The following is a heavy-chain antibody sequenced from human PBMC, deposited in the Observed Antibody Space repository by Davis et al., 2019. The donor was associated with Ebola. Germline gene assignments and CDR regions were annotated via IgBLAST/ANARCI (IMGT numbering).Heavy chain of an antibody. V-gene: IGHV3-74*01. CDR2: VNSDGSST. CDR1: GFTFSSYW. D-gene: IGHD4-17*01. CDR3: ARAGGYTTVTSY. J-gene: IGHJ4*02. Sequence: GESLKISCAASGFTFSSYWMHWVRQAPGKGLVWASRVNSDGSSTSYADSVKGRFTISRDNAKNTLYLQMISLRAEDTAVYYCARAGGYTTVTSYWGQGTLVTVSS.